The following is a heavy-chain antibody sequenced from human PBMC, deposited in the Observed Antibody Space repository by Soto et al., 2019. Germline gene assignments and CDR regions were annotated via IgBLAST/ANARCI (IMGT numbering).Heavy chain of an antibody. D-gene: IGHD3-22*01. CDR1: GGSISSYY. Sequence: SETLSLTCTVSGGSISSYYWSWIRQPPGKGLEWIGYIYYSGSTNYNPSLKSRVTISVDTSKNQFSLKLSSVTAADTAVYYCARDLQYYYDSSAYTNWFDPWGQGTLVTVS. CDR3: ARDLQYYYDSSAYTNWFDP. CDR2: IYYSGST. V-gene: IGHV4-59*01. J-gene: IGHJ5*02.